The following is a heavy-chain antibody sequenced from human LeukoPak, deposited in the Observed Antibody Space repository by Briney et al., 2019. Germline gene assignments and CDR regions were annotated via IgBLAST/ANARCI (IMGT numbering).Heavy chain of an antibody. V-gene: IGHV4-4*07. Sequence: SETLSLTCTVSGGSISTYYSSWIRQPAGKGLEWIGRIHTSGSSDYNPSLKSRVTMSVDTSKNQFSLKVRSVTAADAAVYYCAREGSATARPFVSNDYWGQGTLVTVSS. CDR1: GGSISTYY. CDR2: IHTSGSS. D-gene: IGHD6-6*01. CDR3: AREGSATARPFVSNDY. J-gene: IGHJ4*02.